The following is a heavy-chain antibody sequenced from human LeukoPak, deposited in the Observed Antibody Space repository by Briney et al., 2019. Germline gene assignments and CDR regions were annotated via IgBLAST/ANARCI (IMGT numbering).Heavy chain of an antibody. D-gene: IGHD3-10*01. CDR2: IIPIFGTA. J-gene: IGHJ4*02. CDR1: GDTFSNYA. CDR3: ARKAGYYYGSGDY. V-gene: IGHV1-69*06. Sequence: ASVKVSCKASGDTFSNYAISWVRQAPGQGLEWMGGIIPIFGTAKYAQKFQGRVTITADTSTSTAYMELSSLRSEDTAVYYCARKAGYYYGSGDYWGQGTLVTVSS.